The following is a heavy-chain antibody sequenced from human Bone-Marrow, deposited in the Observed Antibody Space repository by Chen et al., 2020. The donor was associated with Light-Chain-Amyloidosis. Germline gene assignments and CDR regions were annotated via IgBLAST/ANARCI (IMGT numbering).Heavy chain of an antibody. V-gene: IGHV3-53*01. J-gene: IGHJ4*02. CDR2: IYSGGST. D-gene: IGHD3-10*01. CDR3: AGTYGSGSYYADY. CDR1: GFTVSSNY. Sequence: EVQLVESGGGLIQPGGSLRLSCAASGFTVSSNYMSWVRQAPGKGLEWVSVIYSGGSTYYADCVKGRLTISRDNSKNTLYLQMNSLRAEDTAVYYCAGTYGSGSYYADYCGQGTLVTVSS.